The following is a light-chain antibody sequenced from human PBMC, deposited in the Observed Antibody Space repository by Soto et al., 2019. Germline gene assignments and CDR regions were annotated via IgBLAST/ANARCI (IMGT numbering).Light chain of an antibody. J-gene: IGKJ1*01. CDR2: DAS. V-gene: IGKV1-5*01. Sequence: DIQMTQSPSTLSASVGDRVTITCRASQSISSWLAWYQQKPGKAPKLLIYDASSLESGVPSRFSGSGSGTEFTLTISSLQPDDFETYYCQQYNSYPWTFGQGTKVESK. CDR1: QSISSW. CDR3: QQYNSYPWT.